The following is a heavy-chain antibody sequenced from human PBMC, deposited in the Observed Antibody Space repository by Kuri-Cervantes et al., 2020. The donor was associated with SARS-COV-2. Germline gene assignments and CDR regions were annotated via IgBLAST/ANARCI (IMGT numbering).Heavy chain of an antibody. CDR3: ARVTIEIVPAAILEASKAWFDP. D-gene: IGHD2-2*01. CDR1: GGSFSGYY. V-gene: IGHV4-59*12. Sequence: SETLSLTCAVYGGSFSGYYWSWIRQPPGKGLEWIGYIYYSGSTNYNPSLKSRVTISVDTSKNQFSLKLSSVTAADTAVYYCARVTIEIVPAAILEASKAWFDPWGQGSLVTVSS. CDR2: IYYSGST. J-gene: IGHJ5*02.